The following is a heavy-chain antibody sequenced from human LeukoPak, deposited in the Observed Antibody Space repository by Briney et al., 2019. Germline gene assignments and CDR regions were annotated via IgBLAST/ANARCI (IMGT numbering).Heavy chain of an antibody. CDR1: GFTFSSYS. CDR3: ARGGYRDDAFDI. CDR2: IWYDGSNK. J-gene: IGHJ3*02. V-gene: IGHV3-33*08. D-gene: IGHD5-12*01. Sequence: QPGGSLRLSCAASGFTFSSYSMNWVRQAPGKGLEWVAVIWYDGSNKYYADSVKGRFTISRDNSKNTLYLQMNSLRAEDTAVYYCARGGYRDDAFDIWGQGTMVTVSS.